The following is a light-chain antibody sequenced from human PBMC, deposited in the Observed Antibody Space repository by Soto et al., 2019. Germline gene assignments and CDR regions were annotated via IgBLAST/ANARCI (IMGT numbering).Light chain of an antibody. Sequence: DIQMTQSPSSLSASVGDTVTITCRASQGIRNDLGWYQQKPGKAPKRLIYAASSLQSGVPSRFSGSGSGSEFTLTISGLQPEDFATYYCLQHYFYPPWTFGQGTKVDIK. CDR3: LQHYFYPPWT. V-gene: IGKV1-17*01. J-gene: IGKJ1*01. CDR1: QGIRND. CDR2: AAS.